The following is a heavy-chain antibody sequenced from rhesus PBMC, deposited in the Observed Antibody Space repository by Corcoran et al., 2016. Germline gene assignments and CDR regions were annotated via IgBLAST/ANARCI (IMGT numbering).Heavy chain of an antibody. Sequence: QVQLQESGPGLVKPSETLSLTCAVSGGSVNGYNWWSWIRQAPGKGLEWIGYVSGSGRITAYNPSLKSRVTISTVTSKNQFSLKLRSVTAADTAVYYCARGSTVDSWGQGVLVTVSS. CDR1: GGSVNGYNW. J-gene: IGHJ4*01. CDR2: VSGSGRIT. CDR3: ARGSTVDS. V-gene: IGHV4-65*01.